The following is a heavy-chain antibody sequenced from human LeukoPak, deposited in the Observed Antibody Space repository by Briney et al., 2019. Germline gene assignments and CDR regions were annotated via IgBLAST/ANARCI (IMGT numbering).Heavy chain of an antibody. J-gene: IGHJ4*02. Sequence: SGPTLVNPTQTLTLTCTFSGFSLRTSGVGVGWIRQPPGKALEWLALIYWDDDKRYSLSLKSRLTITRDTSKNQVVLTMTNVDPVDTATYYCTQRLHYNTFVYWGQGTLVTVSS. CDR1: GFSLRTSGVG. V-gene: IGHV2-5*02. D-gene: IGHD1-1*01. CDR3: TQRLHYNTFVY. CDR2: IYWDDDK.